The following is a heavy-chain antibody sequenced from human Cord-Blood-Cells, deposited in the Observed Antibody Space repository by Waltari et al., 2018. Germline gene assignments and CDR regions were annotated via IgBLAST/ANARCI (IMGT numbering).Heavy chain of an antibody. CDR3: ARDRGRVASDAFDI. J-gene: IGHJ3*02. CDR1: GFTFSSYW. D-gene: IGHD3-3*01. CDR2: IKKDGSEK. Sequence: EVQLVESGGGLVQPGGSLRLSCAASGFTFSSYWMSWVRQAPGKGLEWVANIKKDGSEKYYVDSVKGRFTISRDNAKNSLYLQMNSLRAEDTAVYYCARDRGRVASDAFDIWGQGTMVTVSS. V-gene: IGHV3-7*01.